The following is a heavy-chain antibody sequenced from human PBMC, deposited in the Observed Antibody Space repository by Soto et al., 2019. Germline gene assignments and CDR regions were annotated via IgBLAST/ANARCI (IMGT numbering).Heavy chain of an antibody. Sequence: HVQLVESGGGVVQPGRSLRLSCAASGFTFSTYVMHWVRQATGKGLELVALIWSDGSNKYYADSVKGRFTSSSDNSENSSYLQMNSLRAEDTAVYCCAREHVGDYDFDIWGHGKIGTFAS. D-gene: IGHD4-17*01. J-gene: IGHJ3*02. CDR1: GFTFSTYV. CDR2: IWSDGSNK. CDR3: AREHVGDYDFDI. V-gene: IGHV3-33*01.